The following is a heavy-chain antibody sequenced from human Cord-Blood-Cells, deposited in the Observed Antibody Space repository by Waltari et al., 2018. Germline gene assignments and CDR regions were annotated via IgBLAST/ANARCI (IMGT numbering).Heavy chain of an antibody. CDR3: ARVVGSSWYFDY. V-gene: IGHV1-8*03. CDR1: GYTFTSYD. Sequence: QVQLVQSGAEVKKSGASVKVSCKASGYTFTSYDINWVRQATGQGLEWMGWRNPNSGNTGYAQKFQGRCTITRNTSISTAYMELSSLRSEDTAVYYCARVVGSSWYFDYWGQGTLVTVSS. CDR2: RNPNSGNT. J-gene: IGHJ4*02. D-gene: IGHD6-13*01.